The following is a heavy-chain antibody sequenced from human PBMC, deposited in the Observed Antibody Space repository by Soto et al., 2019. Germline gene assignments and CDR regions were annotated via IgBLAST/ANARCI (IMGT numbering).Heavy chain of an antibody. CDR1: GFTFSSYA. CDR2: ISYDGSNK. V-gene: IGHV3-30-3*01. CDR3: ARVPYSSGRAHFDY. J-gene: IGHJ4*02. D-gene: IGHD2-15*01. Sequence: QVQLVESGGGVVQPGRSLRLSCAASGFTFSSYAMHWVRQAPGKGLEWVAVISYDGSNKYYADSVKGRFTISRDNSKNTLYQKMNSLRAEDTAVYYCARVPYSSGRAHFDYWGQGTLVTVSS.